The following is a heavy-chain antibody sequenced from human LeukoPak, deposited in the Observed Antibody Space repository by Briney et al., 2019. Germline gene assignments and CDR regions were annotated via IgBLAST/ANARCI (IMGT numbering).Heavy chain of an antibody. D-gene: IGHD6-13*01. V-gene: IGHV3-30-3*01. CDR1: GFTFSSYA. Sequence: GGSLRLSCAASGFTFSSYAMPWVRQAPGKGLEWVAVISYDGSNKYYADSVKGRFTISRHNSKNTLYLQMNSLRAEDTAVYYCARDKTKSGSSWLDYWGQGTLVTVSS. J-gene: IGHJ4*02. CDR2: ISYDGSNK. CDR3: ARDKTKSGSSWLDY.